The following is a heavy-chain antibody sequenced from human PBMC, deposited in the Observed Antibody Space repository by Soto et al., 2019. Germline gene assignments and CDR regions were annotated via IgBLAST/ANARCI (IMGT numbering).Heavy chain of an antibody. Sequence: DVQLVESGGGLVKPGGSLRLSCEVSGFSFSISAMNWVRQAPGKGLEWVSSINSGSTSVRYADSVKGRFTISRDNANNSLSLHMNSLRVEDTAVYCCARGGGSLNYWGQGTLVTVSS. CDR3: ARGGGSLNY. CDR2: INSGSTSV. D-gene: IGHD2-15*01. V-gene: IGHV3-21*02. CDR1: GFSFSISA. J-gene: IGHJ4*02.